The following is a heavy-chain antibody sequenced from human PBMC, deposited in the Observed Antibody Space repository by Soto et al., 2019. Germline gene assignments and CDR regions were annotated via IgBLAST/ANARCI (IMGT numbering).Heavy chain of an antibody. D-gene: IGHD1-26*01. CDR1: GGSISSYY. V-gene: IGHV4-59*08. J-gene: IGHJ6*04. Sequence: SETLSLTCTVSGGSISSYYWSWIRQPPGKGLEWIGYIYYSGSTNYNPSLKSRVTISVDTSKNQFSLKLSSVTAADTAVYYCARHARGAKVKCLDVWGKGTTVTVSS. CDR2: IYYSGST. CDR3: ARHARGAKVKCLDV.